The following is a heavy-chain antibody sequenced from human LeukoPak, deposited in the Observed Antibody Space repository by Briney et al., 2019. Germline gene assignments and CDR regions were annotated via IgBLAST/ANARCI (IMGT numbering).Heavy chain of an antibody. Sequence: PSETLSLTCTVSGDSISNYYWGWIRQPAGKGLEWIGRIHSSGGTNNNPSLESRLTVSVDTSKNQFSLELTSVTAADTAVYYCAKEGLSSMNWDSWGLGALVTVSS. D-gene: IGHD1-1*01. J-gene: IGHJ4*02. CDR2: IHSSGGT. CDR1: GDSISNYY. V-gene: IGHV4-4*07. CDR3: AKEGLSSMNWDS.